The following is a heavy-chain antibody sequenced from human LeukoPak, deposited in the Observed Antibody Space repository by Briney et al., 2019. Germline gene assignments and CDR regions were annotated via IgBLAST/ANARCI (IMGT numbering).Heavy chain of an antibody. D-gene: IGHD3-22*01. CDR2: ISHDGNTE. Sequence: GGSLRLSCAASGFRFSNYAMHWVRQAPGKGLEWVAVISHDGNTEYYADSVKGRFTISRDNSKNTLYLQMNSLRAEDTAVYYCAKDWSKIYYDSSGYYYAGFAFDIWGQGTMVTVSS. CDR1: GFRFSNYA. V-gene: IGHV3-30*04. J-gene: IGHJ3*02. CDR3: AKDWSKIYYDSSGYYYAGFAFDI.